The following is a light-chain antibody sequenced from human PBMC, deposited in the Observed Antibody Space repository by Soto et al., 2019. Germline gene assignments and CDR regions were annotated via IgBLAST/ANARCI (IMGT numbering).Light chain of an antibody. CDR3: AAWDDSLNGYV. Sequence: QSVLTQPPSASGTPGQRVTISCSGSSSNVGSYTVNWYQQLPGTAPKLLIHRTDQRPSGVPDRFSGSKSGTSASLAIGGLQSEDEADYYCAAWDDSLNGYVFGTGTKLTV. V-gene: IGLV1-44*01. CDR2: RTD. J-gene: IGLJ1*01. CDR1: SSNVGSYT.